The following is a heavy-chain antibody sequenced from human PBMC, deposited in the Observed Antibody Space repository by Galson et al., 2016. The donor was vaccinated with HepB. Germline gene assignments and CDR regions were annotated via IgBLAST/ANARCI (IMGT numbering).Heavy chain of an antibody. J-gene: IGHJ3*02. CDR3: AKDDDDYNDAFDI. CDR1: GFTFSSYA. Sequence: SLRLSCAASGFTFSSYAMSWVRQAPGKGLEWVSAISGSGVGTYYADSVKGRFTISRDNSKNTLYLQMNSLRAEDTAVYYCAKDDDDYNDAFDIWGQGTMVTVSS. V-gene: IGHV3-23*01. D-gene: IGHD5-24*01. CDR2: ISGSGVGT.